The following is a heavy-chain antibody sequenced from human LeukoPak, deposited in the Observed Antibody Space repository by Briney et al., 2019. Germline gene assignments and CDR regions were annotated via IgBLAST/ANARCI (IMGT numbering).Heavy chain of an antibody. D-gene: IGHD1-26*01. V-gene: IGHV3-23*01. CDR1: GFTFSSCA. CDR3: AKVEWELRYVDY. J-gene: IGHJ4*02. CDR2: ISGSGGST. Sequence: GGSLRLSCAASGFTFSSCAMSWVRQAPGKGLEWVSAISGSGGSTYYADSVKGRFTISRDNSKNTLYPQMNSLRAEDTAVYYCAKVEWELRYVDYWGQGTLVTVSS.